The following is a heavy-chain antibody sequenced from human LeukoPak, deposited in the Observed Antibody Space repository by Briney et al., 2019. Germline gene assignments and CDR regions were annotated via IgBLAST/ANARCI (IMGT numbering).Heavy chain of an antibody. CDR3: AREEEGGTFDY. D-gene: IGHD3-16*01. CDR1: GYTFTSYY. Sequence: ASVRVSCKASGYTFTSYYLHWVRQAPGQGREWMGIIYPSGGSTTYAQEFQGRVTMTRDTSANSVYMDLSSLRSEDTAVYYCAREEEGGTFDYWGQGTLVTVSS. J-gene: IGHJ4*02. CDR2: IYPSGGST. V-gene: IGHV1-46*01.